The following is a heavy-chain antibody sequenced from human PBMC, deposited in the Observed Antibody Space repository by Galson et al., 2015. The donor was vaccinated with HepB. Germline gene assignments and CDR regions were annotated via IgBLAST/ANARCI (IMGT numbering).Heavy chain of an antibody. D-gene: IGHD5-12*01. Sequence: SLRLSCAASGFTFSSYCMSWVRQAPGKGLEWVSAISGSGGSTYYADSVKGRFTISRDNSKNTLYLQMNSLRAEDTAVDYCANSLPYEGYGYWGQGTLVTVSS. J-gene: IGHJ4*02. V-gene: IGHV3-23*01. CDR3: ANSLPYEGYGY. CDR1: GFTFSSYC. CDR2: ISGSGGST.